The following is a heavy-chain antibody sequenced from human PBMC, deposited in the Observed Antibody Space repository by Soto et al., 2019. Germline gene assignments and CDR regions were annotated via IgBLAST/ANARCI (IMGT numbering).Heavy chain of an antibody. J-gene: IGHJ4*02. CDR1: GGSFSGYY. CDR3: ARFRPDSSSPQSFDY. D-gene: IGHD6-6*01. CDR2: INHSGST. V-gene: IGHV4-34*01. Sequence: SETLSLTCAVYGGSFSGYYWSWIRQPPGKGLEWIGEINHSGSTNYNPSLKSRVTISVDTSKNQFSLKLSSVTAADTAVYYCARFRPDSSSPQSFDYWGQGTLVTVSS.